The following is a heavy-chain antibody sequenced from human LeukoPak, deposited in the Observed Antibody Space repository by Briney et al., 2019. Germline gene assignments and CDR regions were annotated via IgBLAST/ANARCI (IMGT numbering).Heavy chain of an antibody. Sequence: GGSLRLSYAASGFTFSSYGMHWVRQAPGKGLEWVAFIRYDGSNKYYADSVKGRFTISRDNSKNTLYLQMNSLRAEDTAVYYCAKDRLVVVTAILLDYWGQGTLVTVSS. D-gene: IGHD2-21*02. CDR1: GFTFSSYG. CDR2: IRYDGSNK. CDR3: AKDRLVVVTAILLDY. V-gene: IGHV3-30*02. J-gene: IGHJ4*02.